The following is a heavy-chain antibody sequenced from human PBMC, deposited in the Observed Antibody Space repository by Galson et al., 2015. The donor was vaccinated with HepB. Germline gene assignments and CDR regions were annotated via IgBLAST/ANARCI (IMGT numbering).Heavy chain of an antibody. V-gene: IGHV1-58*02. CDR3: AADLYTIQDRYGMDV. CDR2: IVVGSGNT. Sequence: SVKVSCKASGFTFTSSAMQWVRQARGQRLEWIGWIVVGSGNTNYAQKFQERVTITRDMSTSTAYMELRSLRSEDTAVYYCAADLYTIQDRYGMDVWGQGTTVTVSS. J-gene: IGHJ6*02. D-gene: IGHD5/OR15-5a*01. CDR1: GFTFTSSA.